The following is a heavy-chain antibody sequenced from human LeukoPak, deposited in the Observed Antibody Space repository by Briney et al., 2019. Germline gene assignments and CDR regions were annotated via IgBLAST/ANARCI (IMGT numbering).Heavy chain of an antibody. CDR3: AKRDQRITAGGND. CDR1: GFTFSSYA. V-gene: IGHV3-30-3*02. D-gene: IGHD6-13*01. Sequence: GGSLRLSCAASGFTFSSYAMRWVRQAPGKGLEWVAVISYDGSNKYYADSVKGRFTISRDNSKNTLYLQMNNLRAEDTAVYYCAKRDQRITAGGNDWGQGTLVTVSS. CDR2: ISYDGSNK. J-gene: IGHJ4*02.